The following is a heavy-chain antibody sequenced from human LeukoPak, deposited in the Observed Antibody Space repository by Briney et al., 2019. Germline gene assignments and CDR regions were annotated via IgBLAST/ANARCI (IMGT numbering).Heavy chain of an antibody. CDR3: ARGRIRYTHGVWFDP. CDR1: GYSFTGYF. V-gene: IGHV1-2*02. Sequence: ASVNVSCKTSGYSFTGYFIHWVRQAPGQGLEWMGWINPDSGGTNFAQKFQGRATVSRDTSISTAYMELSSLRSEDTAVYYCARGRIRYTHGVWFDPWGQGTLVTVSS. D-gene: IGHD5-24*01. J-gene: IGHJ5*02. CDR2: INPDSGGT.